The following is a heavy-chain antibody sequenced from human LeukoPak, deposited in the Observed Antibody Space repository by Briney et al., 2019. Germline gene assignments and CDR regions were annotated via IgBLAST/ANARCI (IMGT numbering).Heavy chain of an antibody. V-gene: IGHV3-23*01. Sequence: PGGSLRLSCAASGFTFTSYAMSWVRQAPGKGLEWVSVISCSGGNTYYADSVKGRFTISRDNSKNTLSMQMNSVRAEDTAVYYCAKVRRCDYDSGAYYNYGGQGTLVTVPS. J-gene: IGHJ4*02. CDR1: GFTFTSYA. D-gene: IGHD3-22*01. CDR2: ISCSGGNT. CDR3: AKVRRCDYDSGAYYNY.